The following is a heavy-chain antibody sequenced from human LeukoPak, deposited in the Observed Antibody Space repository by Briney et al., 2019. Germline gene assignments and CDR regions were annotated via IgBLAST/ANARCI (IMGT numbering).Heavy chain of an antibody. J-gene: IGHJ4*02. D-gene: IGHD4-17*01. V-gene: IGHV3-23*01. Sequence: PGGSLRLSCAASGFTFNNYAMNWVSQAPGKGLEWVSGISGSGGGTYFADSVKGRFTISRDNSKNTLYLQMDSLRAEDTAVYYYARAPSYGDYTFDYWGQGTLVTVSS. CDR3: ARAPSYGDYTFDY. CDR1: GFTFNNYA. CDR2: ISGSGGGT.